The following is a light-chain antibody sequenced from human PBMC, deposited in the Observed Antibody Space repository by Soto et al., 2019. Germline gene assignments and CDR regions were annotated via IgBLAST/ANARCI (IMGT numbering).Light chain of an antibody. Sequence: EIVLTQSPGTQSLSPGERATLSCRASQSISGSYLAWYQQKRGQAPRLLIYGTSSRANGIPDRFSGSGSGTDFNLTISRLETEEFAVYYCQQYGSSFTFGPGAKVDLK. J-gene: IGKJ3*01. V-gene: IGKV3-20*01. CDR1: QSISGSY. CDR3: QQYGSSFT. CDR2: GTS.